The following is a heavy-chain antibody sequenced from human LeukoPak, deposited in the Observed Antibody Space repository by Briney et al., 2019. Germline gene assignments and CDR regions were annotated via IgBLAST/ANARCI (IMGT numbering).Heavy chain of an antibody. D-gene: IGHD2-2*01. Sequence: ASVKVSCKASGYTFTGYYMRWVRQAPGQGLEWMGWVNPNSGGTNYAQKFQGRVTMTRDTSISTAYMELSRLRSDDTAVYYCARISCSSTSCYSGQIDYWGQGTLVTVSS. CDR2: VNPNSGGT. V-gene: IGHV1-2*02. J-gene: IGHJ4*02. CDR1: GYTFTGYY. CDR3: ARISCSSTSCYSGQIDY.